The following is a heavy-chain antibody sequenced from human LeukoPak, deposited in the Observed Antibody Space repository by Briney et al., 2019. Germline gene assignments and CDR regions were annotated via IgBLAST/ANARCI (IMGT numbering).Heavy chain of an antibody. D-gene: IGHD3-9*01. V-gene: IGHV4-39*01. J-gene: IGHJ5*02. Sequence: SETLSLTCTVSGGSISSGGYYWSWIRQPPGKGLEWIGSIYYSGSTYYNPSLKSRVTISVDTSKNQFSLKLSSVTAADTAVYYCARHSDILTGYSWFDPWGQGTLVTVSS. CDR3: ARHSDILTGYSWFDP. CDR1: GGSISSGGYY. CDR2: IYYSGST.